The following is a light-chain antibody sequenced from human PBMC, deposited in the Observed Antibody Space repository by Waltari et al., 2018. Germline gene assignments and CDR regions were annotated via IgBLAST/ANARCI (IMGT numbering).Light chain of an antibody. V-gene: IGLV3-25*03. Sequence: SYELTQPPSVSVSPGQTARTTCSGDAVPKQYASWYQQKPGQAPVLVIYKDSERPSGIPERFSGSSSGTTVTLTISGVQAEDEADYYCQSADSSGTYPVVFGGGTKLTVL. CDR2: KDS. J-gene: IGLJ2*01. CDR1: AVPKQY. CDR3: QSADSSGTYPVV.